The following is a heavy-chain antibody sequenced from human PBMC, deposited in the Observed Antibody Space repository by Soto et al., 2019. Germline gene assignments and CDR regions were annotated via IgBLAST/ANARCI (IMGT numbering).Heavy chain of an antibody. J-gene: IGHJ6*02. CDR2: IWYDGSNK. CDR1: GFTFSSYG. V-gene: IGHV3-33*01. CDR3: ARVAPPYYYGMDV. Sequence: GGSLRLSCAASGFTFSSYGMHWVRQAPGKGLEWVAVIWYDGSNKYYADSVKGRFTISRDNSKNTLYLQMNSLRAGDTAVYYCARVAPPYYYGMDVWGQGTTVTVSS.